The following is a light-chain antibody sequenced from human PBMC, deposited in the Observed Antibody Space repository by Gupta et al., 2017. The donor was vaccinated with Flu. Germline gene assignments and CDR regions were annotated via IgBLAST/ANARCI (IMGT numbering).Light chain of an antibody. CDR3: QQYDTSPRYT. Sequence: EVVLTQSPGTLSLSPGERATLSCRASQSVSNNYLAWYQHKPGQAPRLLIYGAYSRATGIPDRFSGSGSGTDFTLTISRLEPEDFAVYYCQQYDTSPRYTFGQGTKLEIK. CDR2: GAY. V-gene: IGKV3-20*01. CDR1: QSVSNNY. J-gene: IGKJ2*01.